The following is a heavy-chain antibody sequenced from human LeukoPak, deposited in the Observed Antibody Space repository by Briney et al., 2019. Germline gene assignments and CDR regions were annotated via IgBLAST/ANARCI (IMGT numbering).Heavy chain of an antibody. V-gene: IGHV1-69*06. CDR3: ARDRRWYCSSTSCSSGGDY. CDR2: ITPIFGTA. D-gene: IGHD2-2*01. CDR1: GGTFSSYA. Sequence: SVKVSCKASGGTFSSYAISWVRQAPGQGLEWMGRITPIFGTANYAQKFQGRVTITADKSTSTAYMELSSLRSEDTAVYYCARDRRWYCSSTSCSSGGDYWGQGTLVTVSS. J-gene: IGHJ4*02.